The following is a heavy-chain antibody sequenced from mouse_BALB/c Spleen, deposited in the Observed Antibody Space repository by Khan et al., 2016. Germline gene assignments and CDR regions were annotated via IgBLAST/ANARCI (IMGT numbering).Heavy chain of an antibody. J-gene: IGHJ4*01. Sequence: VQLQESGPGLVAPSQSLSITCTVSGFSLTSYGVHWVRQPPGKGLEWLVVIWSDGSTTYNPAPKSRLSISKDNSTSQVFLKMNSLQTDDTAMYYCARRDDGGGAMDAWGQGTSVTVSS. D-gene: IGHD2-3*01. CDR3: ARRDDGGGAMDA. CDR2: IWSDGST. CDR1: GFSLTSYG. V-gene: IGHV2-6*02.